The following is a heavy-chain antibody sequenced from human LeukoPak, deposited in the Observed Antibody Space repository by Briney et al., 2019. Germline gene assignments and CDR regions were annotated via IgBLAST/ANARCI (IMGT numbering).Heavy chain of an antibody. CDR2: ISAYNGNT. D-gene: IGHD2-15*01. CDR1: GYSFTSYG. J-gene: IGHJ3*02. CDR3: ARHRFFSSVVVVAATDAFYI. V-gene: IGHV1-18*01. Sequence: GASVKVSCKASGYSFTSYGISWVRQAPGQGLGWMGGISAYNGNTNYAQKLQGRGTMTTDTATSTAYMELSSLRSEDTAVYYCARHRFFSSVVVVAATDAFYIWGQGTMVTVSS.